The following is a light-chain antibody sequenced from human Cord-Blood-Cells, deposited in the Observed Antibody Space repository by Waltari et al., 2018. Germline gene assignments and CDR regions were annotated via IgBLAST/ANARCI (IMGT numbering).Light chain of an antibody. CDR3: QQYYSYPLYT. CDR2: AES. J-gene: IGKJ2*01. Sequence: AIRMTQSPSSLSASTGDRVTITCRASQGISSYLAWYQQKPGKAPKLLIYAESTLQRGVPSRFSGSGCGTDFTLTISCLQSEDFASYDCQQYYSYPLYTFGQGTKLEIK. CDR1: QGISSY. V-gene: IGKV1-8*01.